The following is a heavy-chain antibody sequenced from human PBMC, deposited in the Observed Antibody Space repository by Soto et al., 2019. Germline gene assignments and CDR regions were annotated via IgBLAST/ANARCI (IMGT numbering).Heavy chain of an antibody. V-gene: IGHV4-59*08. J-gene: IGHJ6*03. CDR1: GGAISSYY. CDR2: IYYSGST. CDR3: ARHVEYYYYMDV. Sequence: QVQLQESDPGLVKPSETLSLTCTVSGGAISSYYWSWIRQPPGKGLEWIGYIYYSGSTNYNPSLKSRVTISVDTSKNQFSLKLSSVTAADTAVYYCARHVEYYYYMDVWGKWTTVTVSS.